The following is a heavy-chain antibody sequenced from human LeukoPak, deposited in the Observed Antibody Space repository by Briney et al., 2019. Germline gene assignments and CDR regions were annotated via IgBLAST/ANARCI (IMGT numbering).Heavy chain of an antibody. CDR3: ARLGITMVRGVIISGFPHPFDY. CDR1: GYTFTGYY. CDR2: INPNSGGT. V-gene: IGHV1-2*02. D-gene: IGHD3-10*01. Sequence: ASVKVSCKASGYTFTGYYMHWVRQAPGQGLEWMGWINPNSGGTNHAQKFQGRVTMTRDTSISTAYMELSRLSSVTAADTAVYYCARLGITMVRGVIISGFPHPFDYWGQGTLVTVSS. J-gene: IGHJ4*02.